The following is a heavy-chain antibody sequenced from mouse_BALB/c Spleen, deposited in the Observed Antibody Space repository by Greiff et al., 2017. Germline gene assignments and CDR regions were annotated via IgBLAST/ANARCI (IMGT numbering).Heavy chain of an antibody. CDR3: ARGGNYSFAY. J-gene: IGHJ3*01. D-gene: IGHD2-1*01. CDR2: IDPYNGGT. V-gene: IGHV1S135*01. CDR1: GYSFTGYN. Sequence: EVQLQESGPELGKPGASVKISCKASGYSFTGYNMYWVKQSHGKSLEWIGDIDPYNGGTSYNQKFKGKATLTVDKSSSTSYMHLNRLTSEDAAIYYCARGGNYSFAYWGQGTLVTVSA.